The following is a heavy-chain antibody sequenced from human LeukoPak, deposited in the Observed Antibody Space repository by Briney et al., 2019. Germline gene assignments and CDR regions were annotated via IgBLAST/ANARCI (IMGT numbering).Heavy chain of an antibody. D-gene: IGHD4-11*01. Sequence: SVKVSCKASGGTFSSYAISWVRQAPGQGLEWMGGIIPIFGTANYAQKFQGRVTITADKSTSTAYMELSSLRSEDTAVYYCARDKALQNYYYGMDVWGKGTTVTVSS. CDR2: IIPIFGTA. J-gene: IGHJ6*04. CDR1: GGTFSSYA. V-gene: IGHV1-69*06. CDR3: ARDKALQNYYYGMDV.